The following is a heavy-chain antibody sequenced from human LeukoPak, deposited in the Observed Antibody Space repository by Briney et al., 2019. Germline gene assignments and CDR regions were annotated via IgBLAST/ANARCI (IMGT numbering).Heavy chain of an antibody. CDR1: GGSISSSSFY. CDR2: IYYSGST. J-gene: IGHJ6*02. V-gene: IGHV4-39*07. Sequence: SETLSLTCTVSGGSISSSSFYWGWIRQPPGKGLEWIGSIYYSGSTYYNPSLKSRVTISVDTSKNQFSLKLSSVTAADTAVYYCARVDYDYVWGSYRYTGSYGMDVWGQGTTVTVSS. CDR3: ARVDYDYVWGSYRYTGSYGMDV. D-gene: IGHD3-16*02.